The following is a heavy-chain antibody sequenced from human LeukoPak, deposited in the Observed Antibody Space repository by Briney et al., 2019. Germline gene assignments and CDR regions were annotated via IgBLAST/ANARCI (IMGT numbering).Heavy chain of an antibody. Sequence: ASVKVSCKASGYTFTGYYMHWVRQAPGQGLEWMGWINPNSGGTNCAQKFQRRVTMTRDTSISTAYMELSRLRSDDTAVYYCARPPNSYYYDLTGFDYSGQGDLVTVSS. CDR2: INPNSGGT. CDR3: ARPPNSYYYDLTGFDY. D-gene: IGHD3-22*01. V-gene: IGHV1-2*02. CDR1: GYTFTGYY. J-gene: IGHJ4*02.